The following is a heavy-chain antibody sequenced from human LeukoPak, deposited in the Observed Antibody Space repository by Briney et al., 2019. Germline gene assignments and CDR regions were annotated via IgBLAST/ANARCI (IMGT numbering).Heavy chain of an antibody. Sequence: GGSLRLSCAASEFTFSSYSMNWVRQAPGKGLEWVSSISSSSSYIYYADSVKGRFTISRDNAKNSLYLQMNSLRAEDTAVYYCARVSNYYDSSGLIFDAFDIWGQGTMFTVSS. CDR1: EFTFSSYS. D-gene: IGHD3-22*01. CDR3: ARVSNYYDSSGLIFDAFDI. V-gene: IGHV3-21*01. CDR2: ISSSSSYI. J-gene: IGHJ3*02.